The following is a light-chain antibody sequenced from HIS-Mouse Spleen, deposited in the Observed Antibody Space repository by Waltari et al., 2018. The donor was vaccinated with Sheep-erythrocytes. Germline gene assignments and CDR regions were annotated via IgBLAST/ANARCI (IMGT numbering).Light chain of an antibody. V-gene: IGLV2-23*01. J-gene: IGLJ3*02. Sequence: QSALTQPASVSGSPGQSITISCTGTSSDVGSYNLVSWYQQHPGKAPKLMIYEGSNRAWGVSNRFTGSKSGNTASLTISGLQAEDEADYYCCSYAGSSTWVFGGGTELTVL. CDR3: CSYAGSSTWV. CDR2: EGS. CDR1: SSDVGSYNL.